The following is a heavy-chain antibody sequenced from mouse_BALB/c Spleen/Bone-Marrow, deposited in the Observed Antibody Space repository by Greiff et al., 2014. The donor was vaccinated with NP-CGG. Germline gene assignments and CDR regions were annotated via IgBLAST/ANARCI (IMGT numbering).Heavy chain of an antibody. D-gene: IGHD2-4*01. CDR2: IWAGGST. Sequence: VQLQQSGPGLVAPSQSLSITCTVSGFSLTSYGVHWVRQPPGKGLEWLGVIWAGGSTNYNSALMSRLSISKDNSKSQVFLKMNSLQTDDTAMYNCASPIYYDYPLFAYWGQGTLVTVSA. CDR1: GFSLTSYG. V-gene: IGHV2-9*02. J-gene: IGHJ3*01. CDR3: ASPIYYDYPLFAY.